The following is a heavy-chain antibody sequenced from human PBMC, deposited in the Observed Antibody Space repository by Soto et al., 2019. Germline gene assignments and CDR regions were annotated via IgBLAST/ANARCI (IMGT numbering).Heavy chain of an antibody. CDR2: IDTDGGGT. V-gene: IGHV3-74*01. CDR3: APVFDL. CDR1: GFTLGSHR. Sequence: DVQLVESGGGLVQPGGSLRVSCAASGFTLGSHRIHWVRQPPGKGLEWVSRIDTDGGGTSYADSVKGRFTISTDNAKNTVYLQMIGLRAEDTAVDYCAPVFDLWGRGTLVTVSS. J-gene: IGHJ5*02.